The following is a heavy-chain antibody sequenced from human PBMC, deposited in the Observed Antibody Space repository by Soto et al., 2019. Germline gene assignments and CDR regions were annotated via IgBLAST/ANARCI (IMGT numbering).Heavy chain of an antibody. D-gene: IGHD2-15*01. CDR1: GFTFSSYG. Sequence: GGSLRLSCAASGFTFSSYGMHWVRQAPGKGLEWVAVIYSGGSTYYADSVKGRFTISRDNSKNTLYLQMNSLRAEDTAVYYCARAGGPSSYYYGMDVWGQGTTVTVSS. J-gene: IGHJ6*02. CDR2: IYSGGST. CDR3: ARAGGPSSYYYGMDV. V-gene: IGHV3-NL1*01.